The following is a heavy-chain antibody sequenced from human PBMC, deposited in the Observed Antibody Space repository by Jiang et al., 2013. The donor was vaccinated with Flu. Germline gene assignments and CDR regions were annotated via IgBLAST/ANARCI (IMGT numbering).Heavy chain of an antibody. CDR2: IIPIFGTA. D-gene: IGHD6-19*01. V-gene: IGHV1-69*06. Sequence: IIPIFGTANYAQKFQGRVTITADKSTSTAYMELSSLRSEDTAVYYCARDLYSSGWYSWFDPWGQGTLVTVSS. J-gene: IGHJ5*02. CDR3: ARDLYSSGWYSWFDP.